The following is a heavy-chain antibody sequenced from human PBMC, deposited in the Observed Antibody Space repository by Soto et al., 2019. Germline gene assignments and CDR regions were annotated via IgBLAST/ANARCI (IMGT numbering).Heavy chain of an antibody. CDR2: IYHSGST. V-gene: IGHV4-4*02. Sequence: QVQLQESGPGLVKPSGTLSLTCAVSGGSISSSNWWSWVRQPPGKGLEWIGEIYHSGSTNYNPSLESRVTISVDKSKNQFSLKLSSVTAADTVVYYCARSSQSVAWYFDLWGRGTLVTVSS. D-gene: IGHD6-19*01. CDR3: ARSSQSVAWYFDL. CDR1: GGSISSSNW. J-gene: IGHJ2*01.